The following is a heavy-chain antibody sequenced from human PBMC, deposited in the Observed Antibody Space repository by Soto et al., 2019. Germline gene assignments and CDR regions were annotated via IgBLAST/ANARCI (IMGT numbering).Heavy chain of an antibody. CDR3: ATKGSLGSPES. CDR2: VYWDDDK. J-gene: IGHJ5*01. Sequence: QITLKESGPMLVKPTQALTLTCTCSGFSLTTSGVGVGWIRQPPGKALEWLALVYWDDDKRYSPSLTNRITLSRDTSKNQVVLTLTNVDPTDTGTYCCATKGSLGSPESWGHGIMVTLSS. D-gene: IGHD6-13*01. CDR1: GFSLTTSGVG. V-gene: IGHV2-5*02.